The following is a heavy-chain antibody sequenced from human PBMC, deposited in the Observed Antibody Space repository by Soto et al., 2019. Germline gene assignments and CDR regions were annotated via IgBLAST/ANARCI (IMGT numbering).Heavy chain of an antibody. CDR2: IGRGGTTT. CDR1: GLTFSNYE. CDR3: ATRSGGGGAFDF. V-gene: IGHV3-48*03. D-gene: IGHD3-10*01. J-gene: IGHJ3*01. Sequence: PGGSLRLSCAASGLTFSNYEMNWVRQAPGKGLEWVSYIGRGGTTTYYADSLKGRFTISRDNAKNSLYLQMNSLRAEDTAVYYCATRSGGGGAFDFWGQGTMVPV.